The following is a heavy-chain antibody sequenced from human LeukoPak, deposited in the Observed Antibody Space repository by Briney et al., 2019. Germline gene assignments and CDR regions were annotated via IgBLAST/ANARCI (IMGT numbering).Heavy chain of an antibody. V-gene: IGHV5-51*01. CDR3: ARQEFEHSSLPNWFDP. CDR1: GYRFTSYW. D-gene: IGHD6-6*01. Sequence: GESLKISCKGSGYRFTSYWIGWVRQRPGKGLEGMAIIYPGDFDARYSPSFQGHVTISVDNSISTAYLQWSSLKASDTAMYFCARQEFEHSSLPNWFDPRGQGTLVIVSS. CDR2: IYPGDFDA. J-gene: IGHJ5*02.